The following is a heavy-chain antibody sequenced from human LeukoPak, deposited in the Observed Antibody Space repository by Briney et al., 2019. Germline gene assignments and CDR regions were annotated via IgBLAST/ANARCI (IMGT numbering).Heavy chain of an antibody. Sequence: TSETLSLTCTVSGGSISSYYWSRIRQPPGKGLEWIGYIYYSGSTNYNPSLKSRVTISVDTSKNQFSLKLSSVTAADTAVYYCARGENGEPFDYWGQGTLVTVSS. J-gene: IGHJ4*02. V-gene: IGHV4-59*01. D-gene: IGHD4-17*01. CDR3: ARGENGEPFDY. CDR1: GGSISSYY. CDR2: IYYSGST.